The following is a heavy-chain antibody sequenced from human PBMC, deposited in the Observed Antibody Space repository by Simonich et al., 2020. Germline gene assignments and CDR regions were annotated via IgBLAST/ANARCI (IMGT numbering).Heavy chain of an antibody. CDR3: ARDRYCSGGSCYYFDY. J-gene: IGHJ4*02. CDR2: IWYDGSNK. V-gene: IGHV3-33*01. CDR1: GFTFSSYG. D-gene: IGHD2-15*01. Sequence: QVQLVESGGGVVQPGRSLSPSCAASGFTFSSYGMHWVRQAPGKGLEWVEVIWYDGSNKYYADSVKGRFTISRDNSKTTMYLQMNSLRAEDTAVYYCARDRYCSGGSCYYFDYWGQGTLVTVSS.